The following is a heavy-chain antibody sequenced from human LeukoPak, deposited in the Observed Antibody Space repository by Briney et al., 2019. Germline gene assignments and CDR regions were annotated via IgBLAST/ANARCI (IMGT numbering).Heavy chain of an antibody. D-gene: IGHD3-10*02. V-gene: IGHV3-48*03. CDR1: GFTFSSCG. Sequence: GGSLRLSCAASGFTFSSCGMNWVRQAPGKGLEWVSYISSSGSTIYYADSVKGRFTISRDNAKNSLYLQMNSLRAEDTAVYYCAELGITMIGGVWGKGTTVTISS. J-gene: IGHJ6*04. CDR3: AELGITMIGGV. CDR2: ISSSGSTI.